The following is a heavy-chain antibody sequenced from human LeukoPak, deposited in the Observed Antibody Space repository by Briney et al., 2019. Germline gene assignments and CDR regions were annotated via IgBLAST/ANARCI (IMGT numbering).Heavy chain of an antibody. Sequence: GGSLRLSCAASGFTFSSYAMSWVRQAPGKGLEWVSAISGSGDSTYYADSVKGRFTISRDNSKNTLYLQMNSLRAGDTAVYYCARGIEVGPAVPPTSGGFDIWGQGTIVTVSS. V-gene: IGHV3-23*01. CDR3: ARGIEVGPAVPPTSGGFDI. CDR2: ISGSGDST. D-gene: IGHD2-2*01. J-gene: IGHJ3*02. CDR1: GFTFSSYA.